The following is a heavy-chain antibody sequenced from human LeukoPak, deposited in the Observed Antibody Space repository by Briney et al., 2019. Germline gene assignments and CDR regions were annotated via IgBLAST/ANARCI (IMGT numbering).Heavy chain of an antibody. V-gene: IGHV1-69*01. CDR1: GGTFSSYA. CDR3: ARIQGAYDSGSLRGGPHDP. CDR2: IIPIFGTA. Sequence: ASVKVSCKASGGTFSSYAISWVRQAPGQGLEWMGGIIPIFGTANYAQKFQGRVTITADESTSTAYMELSSLRSEDTAVYYCARIQGAYDSGSLRGGPHDPWGQGTLVTVSS. D-gene: IGHD3-10*01. J-gene: IGHJ5*02.